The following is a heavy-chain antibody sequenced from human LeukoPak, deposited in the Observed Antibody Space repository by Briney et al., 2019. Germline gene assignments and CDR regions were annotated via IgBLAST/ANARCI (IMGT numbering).Heavy chain of an antibody. CDR1: GGTFSSYA. CDR3: ARGDTDGYNSLGIDY. J-gene: IGHJ4*02. D-gene: IGHD5-24*01. CDR2: IIPIFGTA. Sequence: SVKVSCKASGGTFSSYAISWVRQAPGQGLEWMGGIIPIFGTANYAQKFQGRVTITADKSTSTAYMELSSLRSEDTAVYYCARGDTDGYNSLGIDYWGQGTLVTVSS. V-gene: IGHV1-69*06.